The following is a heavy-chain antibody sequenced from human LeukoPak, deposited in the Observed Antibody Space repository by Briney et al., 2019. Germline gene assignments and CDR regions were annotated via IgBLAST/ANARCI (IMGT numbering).Heavy chain of an antibody. CDR3: ARRLTGLPATNHFDY. CDR1: GGSITSTDYY. CDR2: IHYSGRT. Sequence: SQTLSLTCTVAGGSITSTDYYWNWLRQRPGTGLEWIGYIHYSGRTSYNPSLKSRVTLSLDTSENRFSRRLTSATAADTAVYYCARRLTGLPATNHFDYWGQGILVTVSS. D-gene: IGHD2-15*01. V-gene: IGHV4-31*03. J-gene: IGHJ4*02.